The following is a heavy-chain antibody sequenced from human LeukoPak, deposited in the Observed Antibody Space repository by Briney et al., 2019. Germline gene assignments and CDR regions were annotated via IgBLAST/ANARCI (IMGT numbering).Heavy chain of an antibody. J-gene: IGHJ6*04. Sequence: GGSLRLSCAASGFTFSSYGMHWVRQAPGKGLEWVAVISYDGSNKYYADSVKGRFTISRDNAKNSLYLQMNSLRAEDTAVYYCARDFQGVRGVIIPRYYGMDVWGKGTTVTVSS. V-gene: IGHV3-30*03. CDR2: ISYDGSNK. D-gene: IGHD3-10*01. CDR1: GFTFSSYG. CDR3: ARDFQGVRGVIIPRYYGMDV.